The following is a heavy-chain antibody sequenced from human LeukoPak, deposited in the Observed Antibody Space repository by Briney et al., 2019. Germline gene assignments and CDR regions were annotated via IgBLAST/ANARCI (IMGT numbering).Heavy chain of an antibody. CDR3: ARDLITAAAAGAFDC. D-gene: IGHD6-13*01. Sequence: PGGSLRLSCAASGFTFSSYGMHWVRQAPGKGLEWVAVIWYDGSNKYYADSVKGRFTISRDNSKNTLYLQMNSLRAEDTAVYYCARDLITAAAAGAFDCWGQGALVTVSS. CDR1: GFTFSSYG. CDR2: IWYDGSNK. J-gene: IGHJ4*02. V-gene: IGHV3-33*01.